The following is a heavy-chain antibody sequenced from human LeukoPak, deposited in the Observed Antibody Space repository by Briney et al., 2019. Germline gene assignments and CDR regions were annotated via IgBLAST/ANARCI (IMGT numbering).Heavy chain of an antibody. Sequence: SETLSLTCTVSGGSISSYYWSWIRQPPGKGLEWIGYIYYSGSTNYNPSLKSRVTISVDTSKNQFSLKLSSVTAADTAVYYCARSIQLWNFDYWGQGTLVTVSS. J-gene: IGHJ4*02. CDR2: IYYSGST. V-gene: IGHV4-59*01. CDR1: GGSISSYY. D-gene: IGHD5-18*01. CDR3: ARSIQLWNFDY.